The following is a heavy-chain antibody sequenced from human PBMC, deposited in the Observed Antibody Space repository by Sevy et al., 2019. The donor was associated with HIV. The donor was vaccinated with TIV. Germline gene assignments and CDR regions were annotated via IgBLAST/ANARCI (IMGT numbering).Heavy chain of an antibody. CDR2: FDPDDGET. J-gene: IGHJ4*02. V-gene: IGHV1-24*01. CDR1: GYTLTDFS. Sequence: ASVKVSCKVSGYTLTDFSMHWVRQAPGQGLEWMGGFDPDDGETIYAQKFQGRVTMTEDTSTDTAYMELSSLRSEDTAGYYCAILWTQVDYWGQGTLVTVSS. D-gene: IGHD3-10*01. CDR3: AILWTQVDY.